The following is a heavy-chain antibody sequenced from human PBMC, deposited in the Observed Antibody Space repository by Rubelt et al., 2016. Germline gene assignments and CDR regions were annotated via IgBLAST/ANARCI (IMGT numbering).Heavy chain of an antibody. J-gene: IGHJ4*02. D-gene: IGHD3-22*01. CDR2: IIPIFGTA. CDR1: GGTFSSYA. CDR3: ARDPSNTSGFHAYFDY. Sequence: QVQLVQSGAEVKKPGSSVKVSCKASGGTFSSYAISWVRQAPGQGLEWMGGIIPIFGTANYAQKFQGRVTITADEFTSPAYMGLSSLRSEDTAVYYCARDPSNTSGFHAYFDYWGQGTLVTVSS. V-gene: IGHV1-69*01.